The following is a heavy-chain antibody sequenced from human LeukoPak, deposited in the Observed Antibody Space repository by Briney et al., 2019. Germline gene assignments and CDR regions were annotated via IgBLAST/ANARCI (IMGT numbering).Heavy chain of an antibody. CDR2: IYHSGST. Sequence: PSETLSLTCAVSGYSLSSGYYWGWIRQPPGKGLEWIGSIYHSGSTYYNPSLKIRVTISVDTSKNQFSLKLSSVTAADTAVYYCARTRSTSWFDPWGQGTLVTVSS. CDR3: ARTRSTSWFDP. CDR1: GYSLSSGYY. V-gene: IGHV4-38-2*01. J-gene: IGHJ5*02. D-gene: IGHD2-2*01.